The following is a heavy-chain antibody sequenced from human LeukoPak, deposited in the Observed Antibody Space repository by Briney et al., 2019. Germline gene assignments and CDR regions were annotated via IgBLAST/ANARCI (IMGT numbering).Heavy chain of an antibody. CDR2: ISGSGGST. D-gene: IGHD3-22*01. V-gene: IGHV3-23*01. CDR3: AKDRAGYYSYFQH. CDR1: GFTFSSHA. Sequence: GGSLRLSCAASGFTFSSHAMSWVRQAPGKGLEWVSAISGSGGSTYYADSVKGRFTISIDNSKNTLYLQMNSLRAEDTAVYYCAKDRAGYYSYFQHWGQGTLVTVSS. J-gene: IGHJ1*01.